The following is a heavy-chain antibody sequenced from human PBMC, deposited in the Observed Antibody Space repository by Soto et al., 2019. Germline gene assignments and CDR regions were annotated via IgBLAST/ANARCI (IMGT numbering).Heavy chain of an antibody. D-gene: IGHD2-15*01. Sequence: PSETLSLTCAVYGGSFSGYYWSWIRQPPGKGLEWIGEINHSGSTNYNPSLKSRITISVDTSKNQFSLKLSSVTAADTAVYYCGGRVVVPATNDQYYFDYWGQGTLVTVSS. V-gene: IGHV4-34*01. J-gene: IGHJ4*02. CDR2: INHSGST. CDR3: GGRVVVPATNDQYYFDY. CDR1: GGSFSGYY.